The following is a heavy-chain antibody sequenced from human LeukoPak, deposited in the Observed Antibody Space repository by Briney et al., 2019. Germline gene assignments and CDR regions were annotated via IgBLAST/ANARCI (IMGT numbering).Heavy chain of an antibody. CDR1: GGSISSYY. J-gene: IGHJ4*02. Sequence: PSETLSLTCTVSGGSISSYYWSWIRQPPGKGLEWIGYIYYSGSTNYNPSLKSRVTISVDTSKNQFSLKLSSVTAADTAVYYCARFDSSGWYYFDYWGQGTLVTVSS. CDR2: IYYSGST. D-gene: IGHD6-19*01. V-gene: IGHV4-59*01. CDR3: ARFDSSGWYYFDY.